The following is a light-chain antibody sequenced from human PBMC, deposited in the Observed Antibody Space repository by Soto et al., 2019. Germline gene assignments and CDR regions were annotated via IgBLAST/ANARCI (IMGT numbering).Light chain of an antibody. V-gene: IGKV3-15*01. Sequence: EIVMTQSPATLSVSPGERATFSCWASQSVSSNLAWYQQKPGQAPRLLIYDTSTRATGVPTRFSGSRSGAEFTLTINSLQYEDFAVYYCQPYNNWPLTFGGGTKV. CDR3: QPYNNWPLT. CDR2: DTS. CDR1: QSVSSN. J-gene: IGKJ4*01.